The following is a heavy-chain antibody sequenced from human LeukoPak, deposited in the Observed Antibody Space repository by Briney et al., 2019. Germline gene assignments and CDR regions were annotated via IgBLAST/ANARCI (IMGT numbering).Heavy chain of an antibody. D-gene: IGHD1-14*01. CDR2: INPNSGGT. CDR1: GYTFTGYY. J-gene: IGHJ5*02. Sequence: ASVKVSCKASGYTFTGYYMHWVRQAPGQGLEWMGWINPNSGGTSYAQKFQGRVTMTRDTSISTAYMELSRLRSDDTAVYYCARDLRTITLNWFDPWGQGTLVTVSS. V-gene: IGHV1-2*02. CDR3: ARDLRTITLNWFDP.